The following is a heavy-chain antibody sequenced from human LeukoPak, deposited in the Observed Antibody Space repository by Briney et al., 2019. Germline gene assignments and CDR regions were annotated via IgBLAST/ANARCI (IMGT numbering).Heavy chain of an antibody. CDR3: AGDDYDILTGYYLG. D-gene: IGHD3-9*01. CDR2: IKQDGSEK. V-gene: IGHV3-7*01. J-gene: IGHJ4*02. Sequence: GGSLRLSCAASGFTFSNYWMSWVRQAPGKGLEWVANIKQDGSEKYYVDSVKGRFTISRDNAKNSLYLQMNSLRAEDTAVYYCAGDDYDILTGYYLGWGQGTLVTVSS. CDR1: GFTFSNYW.